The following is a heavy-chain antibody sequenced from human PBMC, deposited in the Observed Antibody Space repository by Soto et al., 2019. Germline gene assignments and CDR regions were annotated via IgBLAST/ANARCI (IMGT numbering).Heavy chain of an antibody. Sequence: SETLSLTCTVSGSSISSSSYYWGWIRQPPGKGLEWIGSIYYSGSTYYNPSLKSRVTISVDTSKNQFSLKLSSVTAADTAVYYCARDTWSVTIFGVVIRGYFDYWGQGTLVTVSS. CDR1: GSSISSSSYY. J-gene: IGHJ4*02. V-gene: IGHV4-39*02. CDR3: ARDTWSVTIFGVVIRGYFDY. CDR2: IYYSGST. D-gene: IGHD3-3*01.